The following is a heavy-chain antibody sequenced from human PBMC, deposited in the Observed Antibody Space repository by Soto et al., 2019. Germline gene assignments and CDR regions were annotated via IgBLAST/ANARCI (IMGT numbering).Heavy chain of an antibody. J-gene: IGHJ4*02. V-gene: IGHV3-11*06. D-gene: IGHD5-18*01. Sequence: GGSLRLSCAASGFTFSDYYMSWIRQAPGKGLEWVSYISSTSIYTNYADSVKGRFTISRDNAKNSLYLQMNSLRAEDTAVYYCAREDTAMPYFDYWGQGTLVTVSS. CDR1: GFTFSDYY. CDR2: ISSTSIYT. CDR3: AREDTAMPYFDY.